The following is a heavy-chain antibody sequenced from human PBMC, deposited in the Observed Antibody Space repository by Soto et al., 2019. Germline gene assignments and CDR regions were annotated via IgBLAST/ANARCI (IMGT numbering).Heavy chain of an antibody. D-gene: IGHD3-22*01. CDR3: GKPTMLVVVTHDY. J-gene: IGHJ4*02. CDR1: GFTFSSYA. V-gene: IGHV3-23*01. CDR2: ISGGVGST. Sequence: EVQLLESGGGLVQPGGSLRLSCAASGFTFSSYAMSWVRQAPGKGLEWVSAISGGVGSTYYADSVKGRFTISRDNSKNTLYLQMNNLRAEDTAVYYCGKPTMLVVVTHDYWGQGNVVTVSS.